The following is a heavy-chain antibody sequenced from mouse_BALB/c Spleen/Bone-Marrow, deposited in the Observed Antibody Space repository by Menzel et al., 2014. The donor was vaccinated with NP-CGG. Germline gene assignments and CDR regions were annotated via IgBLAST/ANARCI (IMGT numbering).Heavy chain of an antibody. D-gene: IGHD2-10*02. Sequence: VQLQQPGPELVKPGASVKISCKASGYSFTGYFMNWVKQSHGKSLEWIGRINPYNGGTFYNQKFKGKATLTVDKSSSTAHMELLSLTSEDSAVYYCGRSKYGNYDAMDYWGQGTSVTVSS. V-gene: IGHV1-37*01. J-gene: IGHJ4*01. CDR1: GYSFTGYF. CDR3: GRSKYGNYDAMDY. CDR2: INPYNGGT.